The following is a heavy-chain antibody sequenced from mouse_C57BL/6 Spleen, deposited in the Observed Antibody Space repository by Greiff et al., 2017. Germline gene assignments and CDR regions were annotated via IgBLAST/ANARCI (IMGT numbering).Heavy chain of an antibody. CDR1: GFTFSSYG. V-gene: IGHV5-6*01. CDR2: ISSGGSYT. J-gene: IGHJ2*01. D-gene: IGHD2-5*01. Sequence: EVQLVESGGDLVKPGGSLKLSCAASGFTFSSYGMSWVRQTPDKRLEWVATISSGGSYTYYPDSVKGRFTISRDNAKNTLYLQMSSLKSEDTAMYYCARADYSNPYYFDYWGQGTTLTVSS. CDR3: ARADYSNPYYFDY.